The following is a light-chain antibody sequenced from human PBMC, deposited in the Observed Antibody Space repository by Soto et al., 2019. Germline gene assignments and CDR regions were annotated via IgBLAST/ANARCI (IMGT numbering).Light chain of an antibody. CDR3: CSYAGSYTFGV. V-gene: IGLV2-11*01. J-gene: IGLJ2*01. CDR1: SSDVGGYNY. CDR2: DVS. Sequence: QSVLTQPRSVSGSPGQSVTISYTGTSSDVGGYNYVSWYQQHPGKAPKLMIYDVSKRPSGVPDRFSGSKSGNTASLTISGLQAEDEADYYCCSYAGSYTFGVFGGGTKVTVL.